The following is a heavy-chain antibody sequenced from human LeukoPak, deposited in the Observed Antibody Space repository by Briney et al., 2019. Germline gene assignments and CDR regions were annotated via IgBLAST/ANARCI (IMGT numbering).Heavy chain of an antibody. J-gene: IGHJ6*02. CDR1: GGSISSGGYS. D-gene: IGHD3-22*01. Sequence: PSQTLSLTCAVSGGSISSGGYSWSWIRQPPGKGLEWIGYIYHSGSTNYNPSLKSRVTISVDRSKNQFSLKLSSVTAADTAVYYCARGNYYDSSGYYPYYYYGMDVWGQGTTVTVSS. CDR3: ARGNYYDSSGYYPYYYYGMDV. V-gene: IGHV4-30-2*01. CDR2: IYHSGST.